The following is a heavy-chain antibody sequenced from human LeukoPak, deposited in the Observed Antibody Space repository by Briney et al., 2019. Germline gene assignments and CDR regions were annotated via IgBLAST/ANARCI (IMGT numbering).Heavy chain of an antibody. CDR3: ARSYEILSGYHKNGYFHI. V-gene: IGHV1-69*06. J-gene: IGHJ3*02. D-gene: IGHD3-9*01. CDR1: GGTFSSYA. Sequence: SVKVSCKASGGTFSSYAISWVRQAPGQRHEWVGGIIPLFRTAHYAQKFQGRVTITPERSTNKVFMELSSLRSEDTEMYYCARSYEILSGYHKNGYFHIWGEGTMVTVCS. CDR2: IIPLFRTA.